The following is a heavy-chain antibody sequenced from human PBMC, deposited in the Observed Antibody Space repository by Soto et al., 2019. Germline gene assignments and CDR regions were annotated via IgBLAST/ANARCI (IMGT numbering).Heavy chain of an antibody. CDR3: ARVYCSGGSCYPFDY. CDR1: GYTFTSYG. V-gene: IGHV1-18*01. Sequence: QVQLVQSGAEVKKPGASVKVSCKASGYTFTSYGISWVRQAPGQGLEWMGWISAYNGNPHYAQKLQGRVTMTTDTSTRTAYMELRSLRSDDTAVYYCARVYCSGGSCYPFDYWGQGTLVTVSS. J-gene: IGHJ4*02. D-gene: IGHD2-15*01. CDR2: ISAYNGNP.